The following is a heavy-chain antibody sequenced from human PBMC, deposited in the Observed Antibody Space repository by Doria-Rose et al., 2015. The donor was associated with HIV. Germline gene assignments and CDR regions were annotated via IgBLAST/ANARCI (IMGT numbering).Heavy chain of an antibody. J-gene: IGHJ3*02. CDR1: GFTFNSYG. D-gene: IGHD5-12*01. Sequence: GGVVQPGGSLRLSCTASGFTFNSYGMHWVRQAPGRGLEWVAIISFDGSNEYFVDSVRGRFTISRDNSKNTLYLQMNSLRAADTALYYCAKDRYSGYFTHGAFDIWGQGTMVTVSS. CDR3: AKDRYSGYFTHGAFDI. V-gene: IGHV3-30*18. CDR2: ISFDGSNE.